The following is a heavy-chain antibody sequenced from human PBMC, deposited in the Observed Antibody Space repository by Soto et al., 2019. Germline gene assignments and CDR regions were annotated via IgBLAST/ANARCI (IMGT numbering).Heavy chain of an antibody. CDR2: IYYHGST. V-gene: IGHV4-31*03. J-gene: IGHJ4*02. Sequence: SETLSLTCTVSGGSISSGGYYWSWILQHPGKGLEWILYIYYHGSTYYTPSLKSRVTISVDTSKNQRSLKLSSVTAADTAVYYCARESYGANSLYYLDYWGQGTLVTVSS. D-gene: IGHD4-17*01. CDR1: GGSISSGGYY. CDR3: ARESYGANSLYYLDY.